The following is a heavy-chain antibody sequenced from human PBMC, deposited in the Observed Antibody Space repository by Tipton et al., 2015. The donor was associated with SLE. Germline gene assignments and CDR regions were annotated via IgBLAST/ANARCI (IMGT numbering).Heavy chain of an antibody. CDR3: ARTYGSGNAFDI. CDR1: GFTVSSNY. V-gene: IGHV4-59*02. D-gene: IGHD3-10*01. Sequence: LRLSCAASGFTVSSNYMSWVRQAPGKGLEWIGYIYYSGSTNYNPSLKSRVTISVDTSKNQFSLRLSSVTAADTAVYYCARTYGSGNAFDIWGQGTMVTVSS. J-gene: IGHJ3*02. CDR2: IYYSGST.